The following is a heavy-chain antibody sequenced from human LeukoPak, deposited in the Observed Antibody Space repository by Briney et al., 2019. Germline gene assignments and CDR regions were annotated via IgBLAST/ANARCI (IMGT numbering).Heavy chain of an antibody. D-gene: IGHD2-8*02. CDR1: GFTFMDYC. CDR3: ARVRHRYGPASAFFDY. V-gene: IGHV3-7*01. CDR2: IMQDGSEK. J-gene: IGHJ4*02. Sequence: GSPPRLSCAASGFTFMDYCMSRLLQDQGKVLDRVANIMQDGSEKYYVDSVKGRFTISRDNTKNSLFLQMNSLRAEDTAVYYCARVRHRYGPASAFFDYWGQGTLVTVSS.